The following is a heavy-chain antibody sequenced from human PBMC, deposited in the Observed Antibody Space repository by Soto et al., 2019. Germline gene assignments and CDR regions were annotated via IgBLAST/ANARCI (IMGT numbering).Heavy chain of an antibody. CDR2: ISYDSDTI. CDR3: ARLYYDYV. J-gene: IGHJ6*02. Sequence: PGGSLRLSCAGSGFTFGTYSMNWVRQAAGKGLEWIAYISYDSDTIQYADSVKGRFAISRDNAKNSLYLQMNSLRDEDTAVYYCARLYYDYVWGQGTTVTVSS. CDR1: GFTFGTYS. V-gene: IGHV3-48*02. D-gene: IGHD3-3*01.